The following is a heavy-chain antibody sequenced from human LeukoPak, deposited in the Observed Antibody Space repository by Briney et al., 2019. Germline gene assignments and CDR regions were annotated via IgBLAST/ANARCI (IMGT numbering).Heavy chain of an antibody. J-gene: IGHJ3*02. CDR3: TQSRDAFDI. V-gene: IGHV4-34*01. CDR2: INHSGST. Sequence: PSETLSLTCAVYGGSFSGYYWSWIRQPPGKGLEWIGEINHSGSTNYNPSLKSRVTISVDSSKNQFSLELSSVTAADTAVYYCTQSRDAFDIWGQGTMVTVSS. CDR1: GGSFSGYY.